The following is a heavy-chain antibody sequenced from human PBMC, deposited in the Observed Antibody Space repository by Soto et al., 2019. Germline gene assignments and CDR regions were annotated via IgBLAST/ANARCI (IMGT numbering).Heavy chain of an antibody. CDR2: ISYDGSKK. Sequence: QVQLVESGGGVVQPGRSLRLSCAGSGFNFSNYGMHWVRQAPGKGLQWVAVISYDGSKKYYVDSVKGRFTISKDNSKNTLYLQLSSLRAEDTAVNYCRWAGDGSGGGSDYWGQGTLVTVSS. J-gene: IGHJ4*02. CDR1: GFNFSNYG. D-gene: IGHD3-22*01. V-gene: IGHV3-30*03. CDR3: RWAGDGSGGGSDY.